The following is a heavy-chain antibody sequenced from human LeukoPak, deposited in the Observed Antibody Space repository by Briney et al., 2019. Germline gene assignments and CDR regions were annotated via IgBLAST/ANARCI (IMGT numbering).Heavy chain of an antibody. J-gene: IGHJ5*02. CDR1: RYNLTIYG. CDR2: IKPYNGKP. CDR3: PRDEYYYDSSGYHTNWFDP. Sequence: ASVKVSCKASRYNLTIYGIGAGRQGPGQWVECMEWIKPYNGKPNYAQKLQGRVTITTDTSTTTAYMELTSLSSDDTAVSYCPRDEYYYDSSGYHTNWFDPWGQGTLVTVSS. V-gene: IGHV1-18*01. D-gene: IGHD3-22*01.